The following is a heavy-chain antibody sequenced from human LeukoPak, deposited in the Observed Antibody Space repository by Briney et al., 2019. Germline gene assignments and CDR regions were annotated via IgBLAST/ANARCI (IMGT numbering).Heavy chain of an antibody. D-gene: IGHD1-26*01. J-gene: IGHJ4*02. V-gene: IGHV3-23*01. CDR2: IGSSGGST. CDR3: ARGSGRYWLH. CDR1: GFTFSSYV. Sequence: PGGSLRLSCAASGFTFSSYVMSWVRQAPGKGLEWVSAIGSSGGSTYYADSVKGRFTISRDNAKNSLYLQINSVRAEDTAVYYCARGSGRYWLHWGQGTLVTVSS.